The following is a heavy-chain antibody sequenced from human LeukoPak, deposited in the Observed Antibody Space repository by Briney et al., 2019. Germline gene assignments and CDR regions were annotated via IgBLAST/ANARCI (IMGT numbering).Heavy chain of an antibody. CDR1: GGSFSGYY. Sequence: SETLSLTCAVYGGSFSGYYWSWIRQPPGKGLEWIGEINHSGSTNYNPSLKSRVTISVDTSKNQSSLKLSSVTAADTAVYYCARGVSRRTDYYDSSGYYPDYWGQGTLVTVSS. V-gene: IGHV4-34*01. J-gene: IGHJ4*02. D-gene: IGHD3-22*01. CDR2: INHSGST. CDR3: ARGVSRRTDYYDSSGYYPDY.